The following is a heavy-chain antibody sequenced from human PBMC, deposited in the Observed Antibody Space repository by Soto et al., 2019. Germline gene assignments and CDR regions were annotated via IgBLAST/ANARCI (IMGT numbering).Heavy chain of an antibody. CDR2: INPNSGGT. V-gene: IGHV1-2*04. Sequence: QVQLVQSGAEVKKPGASVKVSCKASGYTFTGYYMHWVRQAPGQGLEWMGWINPNSGGTNYAQKLQGWVTMPGDTSSSTAYMELSRLRSDDTAVYYCASDYGDYYGMDVWGQGTTVTVSS. J-gene: IGHJ6*02. D-gene: IGHD4-17*01. CDR3: ASDYGDYYGMDV. CDR1: GYTFTGYY.